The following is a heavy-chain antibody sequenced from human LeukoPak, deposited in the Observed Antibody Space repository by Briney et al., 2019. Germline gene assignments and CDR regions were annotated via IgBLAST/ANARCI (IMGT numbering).Heavy chain of an antibody. J-gene: IGHJ4*02. D-gene: IGHD3-9*01. CDR1: GFPFNHYG. V-gene: IGHV3-33*08. Sequence: GRSLTLPCSAAGFPFNHYGMHWVRQAPGKGLEWVAVVWSDGTNKYYADSVKGRFTISRDDSEKQVYLQMNSLKPEDTAVYFCARDAQRDFDSRRSLKLGGEGTPVTVST. CDR3: ARDAQRDFDSRRSLKL. CDR2: VWSDGTNK.